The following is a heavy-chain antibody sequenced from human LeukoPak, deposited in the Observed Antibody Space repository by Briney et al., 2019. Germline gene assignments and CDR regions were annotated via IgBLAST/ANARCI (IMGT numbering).Heavy chain of an antibody. CDR3: TSFFETN. CDR1: RFIFTNYW. V-gene: IGHV3-74*01. J-gene: IGHJ4*02. D-gene: IGHD2/OR15-2a*01. Sequence: PGGSLRLSCAASRFIFTNYWIHWVRQAPGKGLVWVSHVNSDGSATSYADSVKGRFTISRDSAKNTVYLHMNSLRVEDTAVYYCTSFFETNWGQGTLVTVSS. CDR2: VNSDGSAT.